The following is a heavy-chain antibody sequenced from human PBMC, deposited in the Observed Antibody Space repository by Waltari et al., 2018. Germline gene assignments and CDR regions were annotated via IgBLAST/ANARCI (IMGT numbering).Heavy chain of an antibody. CDR3: ARSTVRGVTRYGMDV. V-gene: IGHV1-69*02. CDR1: GGTFSSYT. D-gene: IGHD3-10*01. Sequence: QVQLVQSGAEVKKPGSSVKVSCKASGGTFSSYTISWVRQAPGQGLEWMGRIIPILGIANYAQKFQGRVTITADKSTSTAYMELSSLRSEDTAVYYCARSTVRGVTRYGMDVWGQGTTVTVSS. CDR2: IIPILGIA. J-gene: IGHJ6*02.